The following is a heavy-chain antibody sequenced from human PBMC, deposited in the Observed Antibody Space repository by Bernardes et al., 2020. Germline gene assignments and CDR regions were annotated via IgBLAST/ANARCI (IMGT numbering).Heavy chain of an antibody. CDR2: IHYSGST. V-gene: IGHV4-59*07. CDR1: RGPLSSYY. D-gene: IGHD6-13*01. J-gene: IGHJ1*01. CDR3: ARLYSSSHRLYFQH. Sequence: SDTLSLTCTVSRGPLSSYYWSWIRQPPGKGLAWSGYIHYSGSTNYNPSLKSRVTISVDTPKNQFSLKLSSVTDADTAVYYCARLYSSSHRLYFQHWGQGTMVTVSS.